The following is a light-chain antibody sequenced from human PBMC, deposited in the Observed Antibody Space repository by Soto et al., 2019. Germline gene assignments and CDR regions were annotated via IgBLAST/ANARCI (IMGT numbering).Light chain of an antibody. CDR3: QQLPNWPLT. CDR2: DAS. V-gene: IGKV3-11*01. J-gene: IGKJ4*01. CDR1: QSISSH. Sequence: EIVLKQSPATLSLSPGERATLACRASQSISSHLVWYQQRPGQAPRILMYDASNRATGIPARFSGSGSGTYFTLTISSLEPEDFAVYLCQQLPNWPLTFGGGTKVEIK.